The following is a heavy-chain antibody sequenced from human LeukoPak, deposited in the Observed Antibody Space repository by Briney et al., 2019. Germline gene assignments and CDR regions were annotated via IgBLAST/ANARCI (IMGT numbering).Heavy chain of an antibody. CDR3: AKEGIAAALFDY. V-gene: IGHV3-33*06. CDR2: IWYDGSNK. J-gene: IGHJ4*02. Sequence: GGSLRLSCAASGFTFSSYGMHWVRQAPGKGLEWVAVIWYDGSNKYYADSVKGRFTISRDNSKNTLYLQMNSLRAEDTAVYYCAKEGIAAALFDYWGQGTLVTVSS. CDR1: GFTFSSYG. D-gene: IGHD6-13*01.